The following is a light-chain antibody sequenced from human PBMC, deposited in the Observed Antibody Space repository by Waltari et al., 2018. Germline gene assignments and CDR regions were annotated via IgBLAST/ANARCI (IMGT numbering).Light chain of an antibody. CDR2: DAS. Sequence: EIVLTQSPATLSLPPGQRATLSCRASESIASHLAWFRQKPGQPPRLLIYDASTRATGIPARFSGSGFGTDFTLTISSLEPEDFAVYFCQQGSMWPLTFGGGTKVEIK. V-gene: IGKV3-11*01. CDR3: QQGSMWPLT. CDR1: ESIASH. J-gene: IGKJ4*01.